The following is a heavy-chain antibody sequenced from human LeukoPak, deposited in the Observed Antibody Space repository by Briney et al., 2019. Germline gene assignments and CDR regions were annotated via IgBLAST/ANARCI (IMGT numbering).Heavy chain of an antibody. D-gene: IGHD6-19*01. CDR1: GGSISSSSYY. CDR3: ARDLYSSGWCPLIMDV. V-gene: IGHV4-39*07. CDR2: IYYSGST. Sequence: PSETLSLTCTVSGGSISSSSYYWGWIRQPPGKGLEWIGSIYYSGSTYYNPSLKSRVTISVDTSKNQFSLKLSSVTAADTAVYYCARDLYSSGWCPLIMDVWGQGTTVTVSS. J-gene: IGHJ6*02.